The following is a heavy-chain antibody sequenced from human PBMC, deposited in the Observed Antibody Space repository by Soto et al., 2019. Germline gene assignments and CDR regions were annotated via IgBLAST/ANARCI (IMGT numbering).Heavy chain of an antibody. CDR3: ARGALRYFDWLFTELDV. V-gene: IGHV3-13*04. CDR2: IGTAGDT. Sequence: PGGSLRLSCAASGFTFSSYDMHWVRQATGKGLEWVSAIGTAGDTYYPGSVKGRFTISRENAKNSLYLQMNSLRAGDTAVYYCARGALRYFDWLFTELDVWGQGTTVTVSS. D-gene: IGHD3-9*01. J-gene: IGHJ6*02. CDR1: GFTFSSYD.